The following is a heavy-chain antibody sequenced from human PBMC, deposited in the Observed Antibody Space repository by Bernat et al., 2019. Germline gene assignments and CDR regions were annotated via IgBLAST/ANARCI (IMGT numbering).Heavy chain of an antibody. Sequence: EVQLLESGGGLVQPGGSLRLSCAASGFTFSSYAMSWVRQAPGKGLEWVSAISGSGGSTYYADSVKGRFTISRDNSKNTLYLQMNSLRVEDMALYYCARGMTYTNSPMADFWGQGTLVTVSS. D-gene: IGHD6-6*01. CDR1: GFTFSSYA. V-gene: IGHV3-23*01. J-gene: IGHJ4*02. CDR2: ISGSGGST. CDR3: ARGMTYTNSPMADF.